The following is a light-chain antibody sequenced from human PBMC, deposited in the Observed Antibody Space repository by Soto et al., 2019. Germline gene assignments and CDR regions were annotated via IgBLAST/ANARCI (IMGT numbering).Light chain of an antibody. CDR3: QQYYSTPRT. Sequence: DIVMTQSPDSLAVSLGERATINCKSSQTVLYSSNNKTYLAWYQKRPGQPPKLLVYWASTRESGVPDRFSGSGSGTEFTLTISSLQAEDAAVYYCQQYYSTPRTFGQGTKVDIK. V-gene: IGKV4-1*01. CDR2: WAS. J-gene: IGKJ2*01. CDR1: QTVLYSSNNKTY.